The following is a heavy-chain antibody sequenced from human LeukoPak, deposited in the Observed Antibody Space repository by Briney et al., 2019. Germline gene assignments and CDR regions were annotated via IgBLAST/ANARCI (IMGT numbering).Heavy chain of an antibody. J-gene: IGHJ3*02. CDR3: ARAGDAFDI. CDR2: IWYNGSDK. V-gene: IGHV3-33*01. CDR1: GFTFSSYG. Sequence: PGGSLRLSCAASGFTFSSYGMHWVRQAPGKGLEWVAVIWYNGSDKYYTDSVKGRFTIYGDNSKNTLYLQMNSLIATDTAIYYCARAGDAFDIWGQGTMVTVSS.